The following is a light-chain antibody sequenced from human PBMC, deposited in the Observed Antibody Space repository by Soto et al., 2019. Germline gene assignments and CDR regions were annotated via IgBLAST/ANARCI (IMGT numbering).Light chain of an antibody. J-gene: IGKJ2*01. CDR1: QGISSA. Sequence: AIQLTQSPSSLSESVGDRVTITCRASQGISSALAWYQQKPGKAPKLLIYDASSLESGVPSRFSGSGSGTDFTLTISSLQPEDFATYYCQQFNSYPPWTFGQGTKLEIK. V-gene: IGKV1-13*02. CDR2: DAS. CDR3: QQFNSYPPWT.